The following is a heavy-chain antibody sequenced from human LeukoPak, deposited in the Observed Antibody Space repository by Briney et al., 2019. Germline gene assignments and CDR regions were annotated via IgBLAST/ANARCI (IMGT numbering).Heavy chain of an antibody. CDR2: AFHGGNS. J-gene: IGHJ4*02. Sequence: PSETLSLTCAVYGGSFSGYYWSWIRQPPGKVLEWIGSAFHGGNSYYNPSLKSRVTVSVDTSNNQFSLRLTSVTAADTALYYCARQAEGSSSGPYFFDYWGQGTLVTVSS. V-gene: IGHV4-34*12. CDR3: ARQAEGSSSGPYFFDY. CDR1: GGSFSGYY. D-gene: IGHD5-18*01.